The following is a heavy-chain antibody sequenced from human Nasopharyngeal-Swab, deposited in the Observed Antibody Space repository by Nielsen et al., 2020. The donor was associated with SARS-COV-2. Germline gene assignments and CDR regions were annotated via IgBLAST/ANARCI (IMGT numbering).Heavy chain of an antibody. J-gene: IGHJ3*02. CDR1: GFTFDDYA. CDR3: AKDIVRGVMDAFDI. Sequence: GGSLRLSCAASGFTFDDYAMYWVRQAPGKGLEWVSGISWNSGSIGYADSVKGRFTISRDNAKNSLYLQMNSLRAEDTALYYCAKDIVRGVMDAFDIWGQGTMVTVSS. V-gene: IGHV3-9*01. CDR2: ISWNSGSI. D-gene: IGHD3-10*02.